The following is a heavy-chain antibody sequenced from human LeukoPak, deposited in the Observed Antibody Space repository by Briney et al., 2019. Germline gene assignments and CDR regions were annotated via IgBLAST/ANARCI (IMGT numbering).Heavy chain of an antibody. CDR3: ARTTEGGYTYDYFYYYYMDV. CDR2: IYYSGST. CDR1: GGSINSYY. V-gene: IGHV4-59*01. J-gene: IGHJ6*03. D-gene: IGHD5-18*01. Sequence: KSSETLSLTCTVSGGSINSYYWSWIRQPPGKGLEWIGYIYYSGSTNYNPSLKSRATISVDTSKNHFSLKLSSVTAADTAVYYCARTTEGGYTYDYFYYYYMDVWGKGTTVTISS.